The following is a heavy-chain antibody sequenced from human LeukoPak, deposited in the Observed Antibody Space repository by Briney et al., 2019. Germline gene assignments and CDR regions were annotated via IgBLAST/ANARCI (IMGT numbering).Heavy chain of an antibody. Sequence: GGSLRLSCAASGFTFSSFGMHWVRQAPGKGLEWVAVISYDGSNKYYADSVKGRFTISRDNSRNTLYLQMNRLRAEDTAVYYCAKSPYPGNYLYYFDYWGQGTLVTVSS. CDR3: AKSPYPGNYLYYFDY. CDR2: ISYDGSNK. V-gene: IGHV3-30*18. D-gene: IGHD4-23*01. J-gene: IGHJ4*02. CDR1: GFTFSSFG.